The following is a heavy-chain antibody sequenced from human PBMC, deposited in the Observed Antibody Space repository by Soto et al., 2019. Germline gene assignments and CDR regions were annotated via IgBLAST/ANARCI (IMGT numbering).Heavy chain of an antibody. Sequence: GSLRLCGSPSGFSLSNYAMPWVRHASGKGLEYLSSINHQGSPTYYADSVKGRFTVSRDNSDNTLYLTLSSLRTDDTAVYYCVKDLVGTWGFECWGPGTLVTVSS. D-gene: IGHD1-26*01. J-gene: IGHJ4*02. V-gene: IGHV3-64D*06. CDR2: INHQGSPT. CDR3: VKDLVGTWGFEC. CDR1: GFSLSNYA.